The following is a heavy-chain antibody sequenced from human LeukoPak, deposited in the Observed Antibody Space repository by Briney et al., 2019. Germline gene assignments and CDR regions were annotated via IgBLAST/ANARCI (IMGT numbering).Heavy chain of an antibody. CDR2: ISGSGGNT. CDR1: GFTFSSYA. CDR3: AKEATRYCSTTSCYWIDP. D-gene: IGHD2-2*01. Sequence: GGSLRLSCAASGFTFSSYAMSWVRQAPGKGLEWVSVISGSGGNTYYADSVKGRFTISRDNSKNTLYLHMNSLRAEDTAVYYCAKEATRYCSTTSCYWIDPWGQGTLVTVSS. J-gene: IGHJ5*02. V-gene: IGHV3-23*01.